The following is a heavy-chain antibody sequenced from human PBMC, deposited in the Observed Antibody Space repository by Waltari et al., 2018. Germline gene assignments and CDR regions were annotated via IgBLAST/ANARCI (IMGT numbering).Heavy chain of an antibody. Sequence: QITLKESGPTLVKPTQTLTLICTFSGFSISTPAVGVHWIRQPPGKALEWLSLIYWNDDKHYSPSLNNRLTITKDVSKNQVVFTLTNLDPVDTATYYCTHSYYSSGCAYWGQGIEVAVSS. D-gene: IGHD3-10*01. CDR2: IYWNDDK. V-gene: IGHV2-5*01. J-gene: IGHJ4*02. CDR1: GFSISTPAVG. CDR3: THSYYSSGCAY.